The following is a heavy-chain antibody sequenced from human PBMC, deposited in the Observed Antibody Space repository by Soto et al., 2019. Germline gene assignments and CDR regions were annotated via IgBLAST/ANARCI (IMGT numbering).Heavy chain of an antibody. D-gene: IGHD1-26*01. CDR1: GFTFSSCC. CDR2: ISYDGSNK. V-gene: IGHV3-30*18. CDR3: AKGSSGSYYSWFFPYYYCGMDV. J-gene: IGHJ6*02. Sequence: GGSLRLSCAASGFTFSSCCMHWVRQAPGKGLEWVAVISYDGSNKYYADSVKGRFTISRDNSKNTLYLQMNSLRAEDTAVYYCAKGSSGSYYSWFFPYYYCGMDVWGQGTTVTVSS.